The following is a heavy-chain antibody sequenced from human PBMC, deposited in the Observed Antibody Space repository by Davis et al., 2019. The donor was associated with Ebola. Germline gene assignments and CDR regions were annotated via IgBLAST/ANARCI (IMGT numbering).Heavy chain of an antibody. CDR3: VRDVPSAHFDY. J-gene: IGHJ4*02. CDR2: ITTDGSDT. V-gene: IGHV3-74*01. D-gene: IGHD2-2*01. CDR1: GLSFSSYW. Sequence: HTGGSLRLSCVASGLSFSSYWFHWVRQAPGKGLVWVSRITTDGSDTTYADSVKGRFTISRDNAKNSLYLQMNSLGAEDTAVYYCVRDVPSAHFDYWGQGILVTVSS.